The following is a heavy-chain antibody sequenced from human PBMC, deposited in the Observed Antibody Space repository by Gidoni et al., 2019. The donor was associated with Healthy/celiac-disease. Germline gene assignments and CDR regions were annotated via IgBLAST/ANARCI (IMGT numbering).Heavy chain of an antibody. CDR2: ISAYNGNT. Sequence: QVQLVQSGAEVKKPGASVKVSCTASGYTFTSYGISWLRQAPGQGLEWMGWISAYNGNTNYAQKLQGRVTMTTDTSTSTAYMELRSLRSDDTAVYYCARNYWPKDYYGSGSPTYYYGMDVWGQGTTVTVSS. J-gene: IGHJ6*02. D-gene: IGHD3-10*01. V-gene: IGHV1-18*01. CDR3: ARNYWPKDYYGSGSPTYYYGMDV. CDR1: GYTFTSYG.